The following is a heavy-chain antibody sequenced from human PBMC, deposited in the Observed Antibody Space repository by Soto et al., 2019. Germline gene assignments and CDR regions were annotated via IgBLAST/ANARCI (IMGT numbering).Heavy chain of an antibody. J-gene: IGHJ6*02. Sequence: TLYLTCTVSGGSISSGCYYWSWLRQHPGKGLEWIGYIYYSGSTYYNPSLKSRVTISVDTSKNQFSLKLSSVTAADTAVYYCARDRPSNYDSMGMDVWGQGTTVTVS. CDR1: GGSISSGCYY. D-gene: IGHD4-4*01. CDR2: IYYSGST. V-gene: IGHV4-31*03. CDR3: ARDRPSNYDSMGMDV.